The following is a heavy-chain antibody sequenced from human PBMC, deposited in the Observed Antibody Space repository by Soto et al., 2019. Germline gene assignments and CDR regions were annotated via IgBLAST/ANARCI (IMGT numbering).Heavy chain of an antibody. CDR1: GGSISSYY. CDR2: IYYSGST. J-gene: IGHJ5*02. V-gene: IGHV4-59*01. Sequence: NPSETLSLTCTVSGGSISSYYWSWIRQPPGKGLEWIGYIYYSGSTNYNPSLKSRVTISVDTSKNQFSLKLSSVTAADTAVYYCARELRGAMVNNWFDPWGQGTLVTVSS. CDR3: ARELRGAMVNNWFDP. D-gene: IGHD5-18*01.